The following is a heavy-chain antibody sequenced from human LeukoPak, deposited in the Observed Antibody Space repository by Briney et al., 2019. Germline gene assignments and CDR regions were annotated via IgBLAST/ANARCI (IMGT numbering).Heavy chain of an antibody. V-gene: IGHV1-2*02. J-gene: IGHJ4*02. CDR3: VRGVSGWFY. CDR1: GYTFTGYF. CDR2: INPNSGGT. Sequence: ASVKVSCKASGYTFTGYFMHWVRQAPGQGLEWMEWINPNSGGTIYAQKFQGRVTMTRDTSISTAYMELSRLRSDDTAIYYCVRGVSGWFYWGQGTLVTVSS. D-gene: IGHD6-19*01.